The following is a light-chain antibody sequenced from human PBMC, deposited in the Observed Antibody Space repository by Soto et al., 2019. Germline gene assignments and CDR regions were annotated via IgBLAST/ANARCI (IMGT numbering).Light chain of an antibody. J-gene: IGKJ1*01. CDR3: QQSAISPLALWT. Sequence: EIVLTQSPGTLSLSPGERATLSCRASQSVSSSYLAWYQQKPGQAPRLLIYGASSRATGIPDRFSGSGSGTDFTLTISRLEPEDFAVYYCQQSAISPLALWTFGQGTKVEIK. CDR2: GAS. CDR1: QSVSSSY. V-gene: IGKV3-20*01.